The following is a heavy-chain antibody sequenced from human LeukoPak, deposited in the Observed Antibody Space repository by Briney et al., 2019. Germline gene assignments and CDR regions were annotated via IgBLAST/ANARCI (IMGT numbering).Heavy chain of an antibody. CDR1: GFTFSSYW. CDR3: ARDVIVGATNFDY. V-gene: IGHV3-20*04. J-gene: IGHJ4*02. D-gene: IGHD1-26*01. Sequence: GGSLRLSCAASGFTFSSYWMSWVRQAPGKGLEWVSGINWNGGSTGYADSVKGRFTISRDNAKNSLYLQMNSLRAEDTALYYCARDVIVGATNFDYWGQGTLVTVSS. CDR2: INWNGGST.